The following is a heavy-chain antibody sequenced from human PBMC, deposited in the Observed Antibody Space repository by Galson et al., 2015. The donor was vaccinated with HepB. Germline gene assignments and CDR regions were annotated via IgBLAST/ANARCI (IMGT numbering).Heavy chain of an antibody. D-gene: IGHD1-26*01. CDR2: IRSKANSYAT. Sequence: SLRLSCAASGFTFSGSAMHWVRQASGKGLEWVGRIRSKANSYATAYAASVKGRFTISRDDSKNTAYLQMNSLKTEDTAVYYCTRPIVGATVTTDYWGQGTLVTVSS. V-gene: IGHV3-73*01. J-gene: IGHJ4*02. CDR3: TRPIVGATVTTDY. CDR1: GFTFSGSA.